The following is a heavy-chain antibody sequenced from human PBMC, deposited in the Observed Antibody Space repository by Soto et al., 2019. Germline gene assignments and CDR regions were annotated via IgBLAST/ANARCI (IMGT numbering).Heavy chain of an antibody. CDR2: IIPIFGTP. V-gene: IGHV1-69*13. CDR1: GGTFSNFA. CDR3: ARGTVVPAAIQGYYYYGMDV. J-gene: IGHJ6*02. Sequence: GASVKVSCKASGGTFSNFAFSWVRQAPGQGPEWMGGIIPIFGTPNYAQRFQARLTITADESTSTAYMELRGLRSEDTAMYYCARGTVVPAAIQGYYYYGMDVWGQGTTVTVSS. D-gene: IGHD2-2*02.